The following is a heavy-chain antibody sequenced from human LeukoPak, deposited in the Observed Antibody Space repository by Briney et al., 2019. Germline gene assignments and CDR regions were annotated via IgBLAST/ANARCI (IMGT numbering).Heavy chain of an antibody. V-gene: IGHV1-18*01. CDR2: INAYNGNT. Sequence: ASVKVSCKPSGYTFTYYVIRWVRQAPGQGLEWMGWINAYNGNTNDAQKFQDRVTMTTDTSTSTAYMELRSLRSEDTAVYYCARGEKPYDYWGQGTLVSVSS. CDR3: ARGEKPYDY. CDR1: GYTFTYYV. D-gene: IGHD1-26*01. J-gene: IGHJ4*02.